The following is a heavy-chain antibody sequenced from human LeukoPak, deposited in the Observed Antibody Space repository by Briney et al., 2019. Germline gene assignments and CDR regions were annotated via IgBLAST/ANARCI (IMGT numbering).Heavy chain of an antibody. CDR3: ARGLGNNNFWSGLGY. CDR1: GGSISSYY. D-gene: IGHD3-3*01. CDR2: IYYSGST. J-gene: IGHJ4*02. Sequence: KPSETLSLTCTVSGGSISSYYWSWIRQPPGKGLEWIGCIYYSGSTNYNPSLKSRVTISVDTSKNQFSLKLSSVTAADTALYYCARGLGNNNFWSGLGYWDQGTLVTVSS. V-gene: IGHV4-59*01.